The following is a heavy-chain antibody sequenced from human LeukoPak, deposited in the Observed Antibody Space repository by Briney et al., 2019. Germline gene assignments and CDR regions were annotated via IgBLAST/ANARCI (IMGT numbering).Heavy chain of an antibody. D-gene: IGHD4-17*01. CDR1: GGSISSGGYY. Sequence: LSETLSLTCTVSGGSISSGGYYWSWIRQHPGKGLEWIGYIYYSGSTYYNPSLKSRVTISVDTSKNQFSLKLSSVTAADTAVYYCARGPEDDTVSHFDYWGQGTLVTVSS. CDR2: IYYSGST. J-gene: IGHJ4*02. V-gene: IGHV4-31*03. CDR3: ARGPEDDTVSHFDY.